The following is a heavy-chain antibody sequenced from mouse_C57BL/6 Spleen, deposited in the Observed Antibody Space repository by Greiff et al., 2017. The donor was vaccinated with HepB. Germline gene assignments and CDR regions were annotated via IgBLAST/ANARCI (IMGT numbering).Heavy chain of an antibody. V-gene: IGHV1-4*01. CDR2: INPSSGYT. Sequence: VQLQQSGAELARPGASVKMSCKASGYTFTSYTMHWVNQRPGQGLEWIGYINPSSGYTKYNQKFKDKATLTADKSSSTAYLQLSSLTSEDSAVYYCARERDYGYYFDYWGQGTTLTVSS. CDR1: GYTFTSYT. D-gene: IGHD2-2*01. CDR3: ARERDYGYYFDY. J-gene: IGHJ2*01.